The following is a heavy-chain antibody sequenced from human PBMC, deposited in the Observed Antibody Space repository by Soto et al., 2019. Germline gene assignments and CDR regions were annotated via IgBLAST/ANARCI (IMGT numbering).Heavy chain of an antibody. J-gene: IGHJ4*02. D-gene: IGHD6-19*01. CDR3: AKSGYISGPY. Sequence: GGSLRLSCVVSGLTFSNYDMSWVRQAPGKGLEWVSGISDSGGRTDYADSVQGRFTIPRDNPQSTLYLQMNSLRVDDTAVYYCAKSGYISGPYWGQGTLVTVSS. CDR1: GLTFSNYD. V-gene: IGHV3-23*01. CDR2: ISDSGGRT.